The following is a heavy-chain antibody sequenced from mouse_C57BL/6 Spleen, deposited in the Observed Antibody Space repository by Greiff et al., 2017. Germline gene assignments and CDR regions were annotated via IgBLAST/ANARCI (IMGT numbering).Heavy chain of an antibody. V-gene: IGHV14-4*01. CDR2: IDPANGDT. J-gene: IGHJ3*01. CDR3: TTGIYCYDSSWAY. Sequence: EVQLQQSGAELVRPGASVKLSCTASGFNIKDAYMHWVKQRPEQGLEWIGWIDPANGDTEYASQFPGMATITADTSSNTAYLLLSSLTSEDTAVYYCTTGIYCYDSSWAYWGQGTLVTVSA. D-gene: IGHD1-1*01. CDR1: GFNIKDAY.